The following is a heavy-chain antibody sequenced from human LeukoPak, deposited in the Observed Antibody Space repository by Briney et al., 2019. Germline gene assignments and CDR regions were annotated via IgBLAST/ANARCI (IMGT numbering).Heavy chain of an antibody. CDR2: IYYSGST. J-gene: IGHJ3*02. D-gene: IGHD6-13*01. Sequence: SETLSLTCTVSGGSISSYYWSWIRQPPGKGLEWIRYIYYSGSTNYNPSLKSRVTISVDTSKNQFSLKLSSVTAADTAVYYCARVSSSWSDAFDIWGQGTMVTVSS. CDR1: GGSISSYY. CDR3: ARVSSSWSDAFDI. V-gene: IGHV4-59*01.